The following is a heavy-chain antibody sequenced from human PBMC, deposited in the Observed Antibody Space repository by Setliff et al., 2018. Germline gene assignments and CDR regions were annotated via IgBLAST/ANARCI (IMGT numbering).Heavy chain of an antibody. CDR3: ARAGYYDSSGYYNWFDP. V-gene: IGHV4-34*01. D-gene: IGHD3-22*01. CDR2: INHSGST. J-gene: IGHJ5*02. Sequence: SETLSLTCAVYGGSFSTYYWIWIRQPPGKGLEWIGEINHSGSTNYNPSLKSRVTISVDTSKNQFSLKLISVTAADTAVYYCARAGYYDSSGYYNWFDPWGQGTLVTVSS. CDR1: GGSFSTYY.